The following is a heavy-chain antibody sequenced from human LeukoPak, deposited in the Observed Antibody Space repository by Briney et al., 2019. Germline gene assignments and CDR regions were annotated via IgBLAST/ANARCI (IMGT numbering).Heavy chain of an antibody. J-gene: IGHJ4*02. CDR2: IDSSSYNI. Sequence: PGGSLRLSCAASGFTFSIYSMNWVRQAPGKGLEWVSSIDSSSYNIYYADSVKGRFTISRDNSKNTLYLQMNSLRAEDTAVYYCARNPYGDYYFDYWGQGTLVTVSS. V-gene: IGHV3-21*01. CDR3: ARNPYGDYYFDY. D-gene: IGHD4-17*01. CDR1: GFTFSIYS.